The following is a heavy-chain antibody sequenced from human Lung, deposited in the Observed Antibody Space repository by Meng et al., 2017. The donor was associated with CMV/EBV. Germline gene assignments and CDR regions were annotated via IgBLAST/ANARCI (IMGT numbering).Heavy chain of an antibody. J-gene: IGHJ3*02. Sequence: SFAASGFPFSSYGMHWVRQAPGKGLGWVAVIWYDGSNKYYADSVKGRFTLSRDNSKNTLYLQMNSLRAEDTAVYYCAKDEFRYCSSTSCLDAFYIWGQG. D-gene: IGHD2-2*01. CDR2: IWYDGSNK. CDR1: GFPFSSYG. V-gene: IGHV3-33*06. CDR3: AKDEFRYCSSTSCLDAFYI.